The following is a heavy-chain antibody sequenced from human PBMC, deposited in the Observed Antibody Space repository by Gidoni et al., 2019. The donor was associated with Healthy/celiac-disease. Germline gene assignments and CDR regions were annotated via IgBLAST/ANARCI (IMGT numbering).Heavy chain of an antibody. CDR3: AAELREYYYYCMDV. V-gene: IGHV1-69*02. Sequence: QLHLVQSRADVKKPGSSVTVSCTASCGPFSSYTISWVLQSPGQGLEWMGRIIPILGIANYAQKFQGRVTITADKSTCTAYMELSRLRSEDTAVYYCAAELREYYYYCMDVWGQGTTVTVSS. J-gene: IGHJ6*02. D-gene: IGHD1-7*01. CDR1: CGPFSSYT. CDR2: IIPILGIA.